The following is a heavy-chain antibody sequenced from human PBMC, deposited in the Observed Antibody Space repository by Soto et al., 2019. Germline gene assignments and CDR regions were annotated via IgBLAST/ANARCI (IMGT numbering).Heavy chain of an antibody. V-gene: IGHV1-69*13. CDR3: ARDLVEMRGWFDY. J-gene: IGHJ4*02. Sequence: SVKVSCKASGGTFSSYAISWLRQAPGQGLEWMGGIIPIFGTANYAQKFQGRATITADESTSKAYMELSSLRSEDTAVYYCARDLVEMRGWFDYWGQGTPVTVSS. CDR1: GGTFSSYA. CDR2: IIPIFGTA. D-gene: IGHD1-26*01.